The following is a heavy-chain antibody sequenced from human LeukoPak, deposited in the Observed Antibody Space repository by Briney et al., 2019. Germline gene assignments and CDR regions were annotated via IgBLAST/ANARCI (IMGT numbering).Heavy chain of an antibody. V-gene: IGHV4-59*01. J-gene: IGHJ4*02. CDR1: GGSISTYY. D-gene: IGHD3-3*01. CDR3: ARLSHYDFWSGDDY. CDR2: IYYSGST. Sequence: SETLSLTCTVSGGSISTYYWSWIRQPPGKGLEWIGYIYYSGSTNYNPSLKSRVTISVDTSKNQFSLKLSSVTAADTAVYYCARLSHYDFWSGDDYWGQGTLVTVFS.